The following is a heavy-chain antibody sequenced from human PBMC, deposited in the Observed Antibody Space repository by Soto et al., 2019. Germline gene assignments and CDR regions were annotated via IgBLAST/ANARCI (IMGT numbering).Heavy chain of an antibody. D-gene: IGHD4-17*01. Sequence: SETLSLTCTVSGGSISSYYWSWIRQPPGKGLEWIGYIYYSGSTNYNPSLKSRVTISVDTSKNQFSLKLSSVTAADTAVYYCARVDYGDYFLFDYWGQGTLVTVS. V-gene: IGHV4-59*01. J-gene: IGHJ4*02. CDR2: IYYSGST. CDR1: GGSISSYY. CDR3: ARVDYGDYFLFDY.